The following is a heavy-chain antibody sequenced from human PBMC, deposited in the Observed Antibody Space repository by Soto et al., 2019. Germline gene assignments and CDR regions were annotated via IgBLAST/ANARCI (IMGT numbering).Heavy chain of an antibody. CDR2: ISSSSSYI. J-gene: IGHJ4*02. V-gene: IGHV3-21*01. D-gene: IGHD2-2*01. Sequence: GGSLRLSCAASGFTFSSYSMNWVRQAPGKGLEWVSSISSSSSYIYYADSVKGRFTISRDNARNSLYLQMNSLRAEDTAVYYCASGDYCSSTSCSAYSDYWGKGTLVTVSS. CDR3: ASGDYCSSTSCSAYSDY. CDR1: GFTFSSYS.